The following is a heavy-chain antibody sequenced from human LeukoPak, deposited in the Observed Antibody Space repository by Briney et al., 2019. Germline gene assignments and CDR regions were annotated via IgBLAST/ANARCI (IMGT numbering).Heavy chain of an antibody. V-gene: IGHV4-59*01. CDR1: GGSISSYY. CDR2: IYYSGST. Sequence: SKTLSLTCTVSGGSISSYYWSWIRQPPGKGLEWIGYIYYSGSTNYNPSLKSRVTISVDTSKNQFSLKLSSVTAADTAVYYCARGIGRYCSGGSCYSRYFDYWGQGTLVTVSS. CDR3: ARGIGRYCSGGSCYSRYFDY. D-gene: IGHD2-15*01. J-gene: IGHJ4*02.